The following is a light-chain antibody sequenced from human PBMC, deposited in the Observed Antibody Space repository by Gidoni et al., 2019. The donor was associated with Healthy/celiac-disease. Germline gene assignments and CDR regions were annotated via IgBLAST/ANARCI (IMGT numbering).Light chain of an antibody. Sequence: EIVLTQSPATLSLSPGESATLSCRASQSVSSYLAWYQQKPGQAPRLLIYDASNRATGIPARFSGSGSGTDFTLTISSLEPEDFAVYYCQQRSNWPPITFGHGTKVDIK. V-gene: IGKV3-11*01. CDR2: DAS. CDR1: QSVSSY. J-gene: IGKJ3*01. CDR3: QQRSNWPPIT.